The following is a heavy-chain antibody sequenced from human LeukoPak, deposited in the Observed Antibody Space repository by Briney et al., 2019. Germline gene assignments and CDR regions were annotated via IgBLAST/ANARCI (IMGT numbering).Heavy chain of an antibody. CDR2: INHSGST. V-gene: IGHV4-34*01. J-gene: IGHJ3*02. Sequence: SETLSLTCAVYGGSFSGYYWSWIRQPPGKGLEWIGEINHSGSTNYNPSLKSRVTISVDTSKNQFSLKLSSVTAADTAVYYCARRFVGYPGEAFDIWGQGTMVTVSS. D-gene: IGHD3-10*01. CDR3: ARRFVGYPGEAFDI. CDR1: GGSFSGYY.